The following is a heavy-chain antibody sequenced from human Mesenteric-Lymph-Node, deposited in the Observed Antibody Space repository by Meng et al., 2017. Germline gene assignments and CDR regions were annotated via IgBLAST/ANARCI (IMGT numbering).Heavy chain of an antibody. CDR3: ARSSDYYYGMDV. J-gene: IGHJ6*02. CDR1: GFTFSDYY. CDR2: ISSSGSTI. Sequence: GGSLRLSCAASGFTFSDYYMSWIRQAPGKGLEWVSYISSSGSTIYYADSVKGRFTISRDNSKNTLYLQMNSLRAEDTAVYYCARSSDYYYGMDVWGQGTTVTVSS. V-gene: IGHV3-11*04.